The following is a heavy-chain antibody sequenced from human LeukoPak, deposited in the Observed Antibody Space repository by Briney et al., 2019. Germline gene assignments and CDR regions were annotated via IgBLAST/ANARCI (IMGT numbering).Heavy chain of an antibody. CDR1: GYTLTGHF. CDR2: IAPDGGVT. D-gene: IGHD4-11*01. V-gene: IGHV1-2*02. J-gene: IGHJ5*02. Sequence: ASVKVSCKSSGYTLTGHFIHWVRQAPGQGLDWMGWIAPDGGVTKYAQKFQGRITMTRGTSISTAYMELSSLTSADTAVYYCTRSVNPKRIAGNNYFDPWGQGTLVTVSS. CDR3: TRSVNPKRIAGNNYFDP.